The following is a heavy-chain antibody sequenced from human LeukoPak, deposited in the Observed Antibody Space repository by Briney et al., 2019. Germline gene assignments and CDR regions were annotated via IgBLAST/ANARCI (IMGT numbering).Heavy chain of an antibody. CDR3: ARGSMIVVVITSPSDAFDI. J-gene: IGHJ3*02. CDR2: MNPNGGNT. Sequence: GASVTVSCKASGYTFTSYDINWVRQATGQGLEWMGWMNPNGGNTGYAQKFQGRVTMTRNTSISTAYMELSSLRSEDTAVYYCARGSMIVVVITSPSDAFDIWGQGTMVTVSS. D-gene: IGHD3-22*01. V-gene: IGHV1-8*01. CDR1: GYTFTSYD.